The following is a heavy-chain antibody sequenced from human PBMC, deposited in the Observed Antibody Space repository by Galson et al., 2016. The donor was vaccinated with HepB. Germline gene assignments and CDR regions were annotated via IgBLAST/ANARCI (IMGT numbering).Heavy chain of an antibody. J-gene: IGHJ2*01. D-gene: IGHD2-2*01. Sequence: SVKVSCKVSGYTLTELSMHWVRQAPGKGLEWMGGFDPEDGETIYAQKFQGRVTMTEDTSTDTAYMELSSLRSEDTAVYYCAKQVFVVVPAAHYWYFDLWGRGTLVTVSS. V-gene: IGHV1-24*01. CDR3: AKQVFVVVPAAHYWYFDL. CDR2: FDPEDGET. CDR1: GYTLTELS.